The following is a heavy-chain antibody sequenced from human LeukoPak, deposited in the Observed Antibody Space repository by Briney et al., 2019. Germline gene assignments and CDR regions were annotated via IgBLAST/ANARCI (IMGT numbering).Heavy chain of an antibody. CDR3: AKDFALKIAVSGLDAFDI. CDR2: LSGSGGDT. D-gene: IGHD6-19*01. J-gene: IGHJ3*02. V-gene: IGHV3-23*01. CDR1: GFTFSSYS. Sequence: GGSLRLSCVASGFTFSSYSMNWVRQAPGKGLEWVSTLSGSGGDTYYADSVRGRFTISRDNSKNTLFLQMSSLRAEDTAVYYCAKDFALKIAVSGLDAFDIWGQGTMVTVSS.